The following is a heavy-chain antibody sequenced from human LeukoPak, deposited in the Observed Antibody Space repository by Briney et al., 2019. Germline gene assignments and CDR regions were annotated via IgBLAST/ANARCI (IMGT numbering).Heavy chain of an antibody. CDR3: ARGSSDLDY. V-gene: IGHV3-66*01. Sequence: AGSLRLSCAASGFTVSSKYMSWVRQAPGKGLEWVSVIYSGDNTYYVDSVKGRFTISRDNSKNTLYLQMHSLRAEDTAVYYCARGSSDLDYWGQGTLVTVSS. D-gene: IGHD6-19*01. CDR2: IYSGDNT. J-gene: IGHJ4*02. CDR1: GFTVSSKY.